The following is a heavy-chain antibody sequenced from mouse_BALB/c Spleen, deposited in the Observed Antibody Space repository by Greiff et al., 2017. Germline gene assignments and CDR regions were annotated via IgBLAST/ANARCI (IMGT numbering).Heavy chain of an antibody. CDR2: ISTYYGNT. D-gene: IGHD1-1*01. V-gene: IGHV1-67*01. Sequence: QVQLQQSGPELVRPGVSVKISCKGSSYTFTDYAMHWVKQSHAKSLEWIGVISTYYGNTNYNQKFKGKATMTVDKSSSTAYMELARLTSEDSAVYYCARGITTVGAMDYWGQGTSVTVSS. J-gene: IGHJ4*01. CDR1: SYTFTDYA. CDR3: ARGITTVGAMDY.